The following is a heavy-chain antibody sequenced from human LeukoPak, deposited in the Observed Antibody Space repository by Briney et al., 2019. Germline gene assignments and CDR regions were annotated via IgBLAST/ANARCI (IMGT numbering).Heavy chain of an antibody. CDR3: AKADWNYVSHFDY. D-gene: IGHD1-7*01. CDR1: GFTFTYYA. V-gene: IGHV3-30-3*01. J-gene: IGHJ4*02. CDR2: ISYDGSRQ. Sequence: GRSLRLSCAASGFTFTYYAMHWVRQAPGKGLELVALISYDGSRQYYTDSVKGRFIISRDDSKNTVYLQMNSLGAEDTAVYYCAKADWNYVSHFDYWGQGTLVTVSS.